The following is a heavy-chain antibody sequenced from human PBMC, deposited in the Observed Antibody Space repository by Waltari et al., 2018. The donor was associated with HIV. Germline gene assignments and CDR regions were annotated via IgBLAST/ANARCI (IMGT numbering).Heavy chain of an antibody. CDR2: IYYSENT. CDR1: GSSISGIRQH. D-gene: IGHD3-3*01. Sequence: QLQLQEPGPGPVKPLENLSPTCSGSGSSISGIRQHCGWIRQHPGKGVGCIGSIYYSENTYYKSSLQSRITISLDMSKNLFSLNLRSVTAADTAVYYCARVSAWFHLEGGDVWGQGTTVTVSS. V-gene: IGHV4-39*01. J-gene: IGHJ6*02. CDR3: ARVSAWFHLEGGDV.